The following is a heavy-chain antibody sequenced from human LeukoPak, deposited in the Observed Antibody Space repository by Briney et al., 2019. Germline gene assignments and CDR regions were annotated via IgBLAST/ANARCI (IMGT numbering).Heavy chain of an antibody. Sequence: GGSLRLSCEASGFTFNTHAMSWVRRAPGKGLEWVASITSSGRTPYYTDSVKGRFTISRDNSKNTLYLQMNSLRGEDTAVYYCAKDRPNFYETSGSYYKIKGDFWGQGSLVTVSS. J-gene: IGHJ4*02. V-gene: IGHV3-23*01. D-gene: IGHD3-10*01. CDR2: ITSSGRTP. CDR1: GFTFNTHA. CDR3: AKDRPNFYETSGSYYKIKGDF.